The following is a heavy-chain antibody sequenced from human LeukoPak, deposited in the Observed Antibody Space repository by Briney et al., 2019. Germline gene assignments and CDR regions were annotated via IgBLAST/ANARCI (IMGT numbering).Heavy chain of an antibody. CDR2: VYYSGSA. D-gene: IGHD2-15*01. V-gene: IGHV4-59*08. CDR1: GDSFSNYY. Sequence: SETLSLTCSVSGDSFSNYYWTWIRQPPGKGLEWIGYVYYSGSANYNPSLKTRLHLSVDTSKNRFSLKLSSVTAADTAVYYCARRTVVVVAATYFDYWGQGTLVTVSS. J-gene: IGHJ4*02. CDR3: ARRTVVVVAATYFDY.